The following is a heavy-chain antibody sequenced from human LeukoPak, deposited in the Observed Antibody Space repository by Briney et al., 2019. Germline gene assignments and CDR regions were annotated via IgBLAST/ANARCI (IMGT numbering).Heavy chain of an antibody. J-gene: IGHJ3*02. CDR1: GGSISSGGYY. CDR2: IYYSGST. V-gene: IGHV4-31*03. Sequence: PSETLSLTCTVSGGSISSGGYYWSWIRQHPGKGLEWIGYIYYSGSTYYNPSLKSRVTISVDTSKNQFSLKLSSVTAADTAVYYCARRRDYVWGSYRYAFDIWGQGTMVTVSS. CDR3: ARRRDYVWGSYRYAFDI. D-gene: IGHD3-16*02.